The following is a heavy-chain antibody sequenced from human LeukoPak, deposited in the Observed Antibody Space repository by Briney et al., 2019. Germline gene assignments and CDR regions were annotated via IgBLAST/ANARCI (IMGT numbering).Heavy chain of an antibody. CDR1: GFTFSSYP. Sequence: GGSLRLSCVASGFTFSSYPMTWVRQAPGTGLEWVSSISSSSYIYYADSVKGRFTISRDNAKNSLYLQMNTLRAEDTAVYYCAREPDMDVWGKGTTVTISS. CDR3: AREPDMDV. J-gene: IGHJ6*03. V-gene: IGHV3-21*03. CDR2: ISSSSYI.